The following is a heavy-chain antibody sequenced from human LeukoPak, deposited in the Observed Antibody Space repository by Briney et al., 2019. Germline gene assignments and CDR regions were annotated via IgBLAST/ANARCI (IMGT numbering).Heavy chain of an antibody. J-gene: IGHJ4*02. D-gene: IGHD2-15*01. CDR3: ARESVVVVAATLRAFDY. V-gene: IGHV5-10-1*01. Sequence: GESLKISCKGSGYSFTSYWISWVRQMPGKGLEWMGRIDPSDSYTNYSPSFQGHVTISADKSISTAYLQWSNLKASDTAMYYCARESVVVVAATLRAFDYWGQGTLVTVSS. CDR2: IDPSDSYT. CDR1: GYSFTSYW.